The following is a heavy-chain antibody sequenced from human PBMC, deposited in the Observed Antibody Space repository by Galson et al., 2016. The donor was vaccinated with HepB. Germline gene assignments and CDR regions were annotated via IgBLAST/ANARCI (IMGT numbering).Heavy chain of an antibody. CDR2: IYYSGST. Sequence: TLSLTCTVSGGSISSGSYYWGWIRQHPGKGLEWIGYIYYSGSTYYNPSLKSQVTISVDPSKNKLSLKLSSVTAADTAVYYRARGGDYESTGYYVGLYNWFDPWGQGTLVTVSS. CDR1: GGSISSGSYY. CDR3: ARGGDYESTGYYVGLYNWFDP. D-gene: IGHD3-22*01. V-gene: IGHV4-31*01. J-gene: IGHJ5*02.